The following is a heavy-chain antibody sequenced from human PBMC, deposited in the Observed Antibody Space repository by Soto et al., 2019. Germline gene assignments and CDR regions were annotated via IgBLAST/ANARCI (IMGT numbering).Heavy chain of an antibody. D-gene: IGHD3-16*01. CDR1: GFTFSSYG. CDR3: AKGLRLGELRPLDY. CDR2: ISYDGSNK. J-gene: IGHJ4*02. V-gene: IGHV3-30*18. Sequence: PGGSLRLSCAASGFTFSSYGMHWVRQAPGKGLEWVAVISYDGSNKYYADSVKGRFTISRDNSKNTLYLQMNSLRAEDTAVYYCAKGLRLGELRPLDYWGQGTLVTVSS.